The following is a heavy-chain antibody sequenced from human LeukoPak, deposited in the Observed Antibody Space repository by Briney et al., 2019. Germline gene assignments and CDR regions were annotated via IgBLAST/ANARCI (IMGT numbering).Heavy chain of an antibody. Sequence: ASVKVSCKVSGYTFTDYYMHWVQQAPGKGLEWMGLVDPEDGETIYAEKFQGRVTITADTSTDTAYMELSSLRSEDTAVYYCATDPEVLARVRGVIITQRGNWGQGTLVTVSS. V-gene: IGHV1-69-2*01. CDR3: ATDPEVLARVRGVIITQRGN. D-gene: IGHD3-10*01. CDR1: GYTFTDYY. J-gene: IGHJ4*02. CDR2: VDPEDGET.